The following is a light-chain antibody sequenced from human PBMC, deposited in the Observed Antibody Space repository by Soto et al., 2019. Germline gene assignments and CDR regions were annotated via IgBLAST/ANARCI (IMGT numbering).Light chain of an antibody. CDR3: QQRHMWPIT. V-gene: IGKV3-11*01. CDR2: DAY. J-gene: IGKJ5*01. Sequence: EIVLTPSPGTLSLSPGERATLSCRASQSFRGLLAWYQQKPGQAPRLLIYDAYNRATDIPPRFSGSGSGTDFTLTISSLEPEDSAVYYCQQRHMWPITFGQGTRLEIK. CDR1: QSFRGL.